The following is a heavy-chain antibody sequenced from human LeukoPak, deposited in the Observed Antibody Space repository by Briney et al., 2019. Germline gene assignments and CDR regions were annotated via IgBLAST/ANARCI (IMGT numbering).Heavy chain of an antibody. D-gene: IGHD5-18*01. CDR1: GFTFSSYG. Sequence: GGSLRLSCAASGFTFSSYGMHWVRQAPGKGLEWVSTISGSGGSTYYADSVKGRFTISRDNSKNTLYLQMNSLRAEDTAVYYCAKDERQLWSDYWGQGTPVTVSS. J-gene: IGHJ4*02. V-gene: IGHV3-23*01. CDR3: AKDERQLWSDY. CDR2: ISGSGGST.